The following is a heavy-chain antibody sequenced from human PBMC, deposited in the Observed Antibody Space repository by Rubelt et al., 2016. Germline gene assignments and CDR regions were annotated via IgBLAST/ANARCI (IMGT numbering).Heavy chain of an antibody. V-gene: IGHV4-39*07. D-gene: IGHD3-22*01. Sequence: QLQLQESGPGLVKPSETLSLTCTVSGGSISSSSYYWGWIRQPPGKGLEWIGSIYYSGSTYYNPSLKSRVTISVDTSKNQFSLKLSSVTAADTAVYYCAREPFYYDSSGYFGYWGQGTLVTVSS. CDR1: GGSISSSSYY. J-gene: IGHJ4*02. CDR3: AREPFYYDSSGYFGY. CDR2: IYYSGST.